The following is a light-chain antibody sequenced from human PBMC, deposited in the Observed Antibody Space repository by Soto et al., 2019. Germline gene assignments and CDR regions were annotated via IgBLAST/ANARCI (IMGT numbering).Light chain of an antibody. V-gene: IGLV2-14*01. CDR3: SSYTSTSSYV. CDR2: EVS. CDR1: SSDIGGHHS. J-gene: IGLJ1*01. Sequence: QSALTQPASVSGSPGQSLTISCTGTSSDIGGHHSVSWYEQHRGKAPKLLIYEVSYRASGVSDRFSGSKSGNTASLTISGLQAEDEADYSCSSYTSTSSYVFGTGTKVTGL.